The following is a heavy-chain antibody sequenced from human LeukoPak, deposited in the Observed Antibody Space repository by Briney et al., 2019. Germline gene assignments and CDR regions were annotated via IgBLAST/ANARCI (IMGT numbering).Heavy chain of an antibody. CDR1: GFTFSHYW. CDR2: INQDGSEE. V-gene: IGHV3-7*01. CDR3: VRDGGVSGYDLLDY. J-gene: IGHJ4*02. D-gene: IGHD5-12*01. Sequence: GGSLRLSCAASGFTFSHYWMTWVRQAPGKGLEWVAQINQDGSEEYYMDSVKARFTISRDNAKNSVFLQVNSLRAEDMAVYYCVRDGGVSGYDLLDYWGQGTLVTVSS.